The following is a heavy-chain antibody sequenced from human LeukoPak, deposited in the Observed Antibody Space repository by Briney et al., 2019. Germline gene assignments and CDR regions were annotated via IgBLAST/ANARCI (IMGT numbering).Heavy chain of an antibody. D-gene: IGHD2-15*01. CDR2: ISAYNGNT. Sequence: ASVKVSCKASGYTFTSYGISWVRQAPGQGLEWMGWISAYNGNTNYAQKLQGRVTMTTDTSTSTVYMELRSLRSDDTAVYYCAREYCSGGSCWHYYYYGMDVWGQGTTVTVSS. CDR1: GYTFTSYG. CDR3: AREYCSGGSCWHYYYYGMDV. J-gene: IGHJ6*02. V-gene: IGHV1-18*01.